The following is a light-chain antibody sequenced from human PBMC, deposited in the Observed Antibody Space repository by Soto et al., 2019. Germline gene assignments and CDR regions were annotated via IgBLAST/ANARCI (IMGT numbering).Light chain of an antibody. CDR2: DAS. CDR3: QQYNSYSGT. Sequence: IQMTQSPSTVCASVVDMVTMICRASQSISSWLAWYQQKPGKAPKLLIYDASSLESGVPSRFSGSGSGTEFTLTTSSLQPDDFATYYCQQYNSYSGTFGQGTKVDIK. CDR1: QSISSW. J-gene: IGKJ1*01. V-gene: IGKV1-5*02.